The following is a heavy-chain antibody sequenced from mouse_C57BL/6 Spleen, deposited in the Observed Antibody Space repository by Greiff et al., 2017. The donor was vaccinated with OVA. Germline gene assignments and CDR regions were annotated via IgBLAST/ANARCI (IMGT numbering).Heavy chain of an antibody. D-gene: IGHD3-3*01. J-gene: IGHJ1*03. CDR3: AREPRGGYFDV. Sequence: VQLQQSGPELVKPGASVKISCKASGYAFSSSWMNWVKQRPGKGLEWIGRIYPGDGDTNYNGKFKGKATLTADKSSSTAYMQLSSLTSEDSAVYFCAREPRGGYFDVWGTGTTVTVSS. CDR1: GYAFSSSW. CDR2: IYPGDGDT. V-gene: IGHV1-82*01.